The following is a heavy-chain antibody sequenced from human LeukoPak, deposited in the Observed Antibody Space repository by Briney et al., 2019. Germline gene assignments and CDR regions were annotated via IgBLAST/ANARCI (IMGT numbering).Heavy chain of an antibody. Sequence: PSETLSLTCTVSGGSISSSSYYWGWIRQPPGKGLEWIGSIYYSGSTYYSPSLKSRVTISVDTSKNQFSLKLSSVTAADTAVYYCATARGYAYGPFDYWGQGTLVTVSS. CDR3: ATARGYAYGPFDY. J-gene: IGHJ4*02. CDR1: GGSISSSSYY. V-gene: IGHV4-39*07. D-gene: IGHD3-16*01. CDR2: IYYSGST.